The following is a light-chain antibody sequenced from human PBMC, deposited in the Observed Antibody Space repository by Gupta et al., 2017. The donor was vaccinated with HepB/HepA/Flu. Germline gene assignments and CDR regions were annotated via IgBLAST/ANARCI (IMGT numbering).Light chain of an antibody. J-gene: IGLJ1*01. CDR2: DGN. CDR3: TSYTSRITYV. V-gene: IGLV2-14*03. CDR1: SSDVGGYKY. Sequence: HSALTQPASVSGSPGQSITISCTGTSSDVGGYKYVPWYQQHPGKAPKVVIYDGNNRPAGVSNRFSGSKSGNTASLTISGRQPEDEADYYGTSYTSRITYVFGTGTKVTVL.